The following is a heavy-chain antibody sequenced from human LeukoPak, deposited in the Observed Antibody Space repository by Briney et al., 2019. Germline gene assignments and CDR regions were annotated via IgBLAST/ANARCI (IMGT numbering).Heavy chain of an antibody. CDR3: ARLTKNLYDSSGYYPPKISFDY. J-gene: IGHJ4*02. V-gene: IGHV4-34*01. CDR1: GGSFSGYY. D-gene: IGHD3-22*01. Sequence: SETLSLTCAVYGGSFSGYYWSWIRQPPGKGLEWIGEINHSGSTNYNPSLKSRVTISVDTSKNQFSLKLSSVTAADTAVYYCARLTKNLYDSSGYYPPKISFDYWGQGTLVTVSS. CDR2: INHSGST.